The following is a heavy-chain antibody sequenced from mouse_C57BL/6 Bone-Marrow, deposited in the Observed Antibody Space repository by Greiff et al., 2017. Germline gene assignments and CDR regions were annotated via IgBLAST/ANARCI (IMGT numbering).Heavy chain of an antibody. CDR1: GYTFTSYW. CDR3: AREGLYYYERNSMDY. Sequence: VQLKQSGAELVKPGASVKMSCKASGYTFTSYWITWVKQRPGQGLEWIGDIYPGSGSTNYNEKFKSKATLTVDTSSSTAYMQLSSLTSEGSAVXYCAREGLYYYERNSMDYWGQGASVTVSS. V-gene: IGHV1-55*01. J-gene: IGHJ4*01. CDR2: IYPGSGST. D-gene: IGHD1-1*01.